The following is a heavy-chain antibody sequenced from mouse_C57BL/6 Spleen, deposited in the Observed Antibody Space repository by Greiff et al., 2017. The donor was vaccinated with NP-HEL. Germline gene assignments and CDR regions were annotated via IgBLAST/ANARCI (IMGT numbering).Heavy chain of an antibody. J-gene: IGHJ2*01. D-gene: IGHD1-1*01. CDR2: IYPRSGNT. V-gene: IGHV1-81*01. CDR3: ARAERFITTVVAVDY. CDR1: GYTFTSYG. Sequence: VQLQQSGAELARPGASVKLSCKASGYTFTSYGISWVKQRTGQGLEWIGEIYPRSGNTYYNEKFKGKATLTADKSSSTAYMELRSLTSEDSAVYFCARAERFITTVVAVDYWGQGTTLTVSS.